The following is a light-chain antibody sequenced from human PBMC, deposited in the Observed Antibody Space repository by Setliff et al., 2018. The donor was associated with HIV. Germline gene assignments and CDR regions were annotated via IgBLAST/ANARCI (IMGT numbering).Light chain of an antibody. CDR2: DVS. V-gene: IGLV2-14*01. CDR3: SSYTSSSTDV. Sequence: QSALTQPASVSGSPGQSITISCTGTSNDVGAYNTVYWYQQHPGEVPKLMIYDVSTRPSGVSNRFSGSKSGNTASLTISGLQTEDEADYYYSSYTSSSTDVFGTGTKVTVL. CDR1: SNDVGAYNT. J-gene: IGLJ1*01.